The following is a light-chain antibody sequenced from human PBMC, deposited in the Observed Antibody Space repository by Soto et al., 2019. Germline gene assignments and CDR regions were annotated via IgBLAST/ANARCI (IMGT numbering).Light chain of an antibody. Sequence: EIVMTQSPATLSVSPGERATLSCMASQSVSGNLVWYQQKPGQAPRLLIYGASTRATGIPARFSGSGSGTEFTLTISSLQSEDFAVYYCQQYNDWPPTFGQGTKVEIK. CDR1: QSVSGN. V-gene: IGKV3-15*01. J-gene: IGKJ1*01. CDR3: QQYNDWPPT. CDR2: GAS.